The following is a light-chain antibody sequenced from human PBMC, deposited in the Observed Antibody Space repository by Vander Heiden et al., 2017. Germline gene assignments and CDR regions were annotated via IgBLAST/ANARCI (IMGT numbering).Light chain of an antibody. CDR2: DAS. V-gene: IGKV3-11*01. Sequence: EIVLTQSPATLSLSPGVRATLSCRASQSVSSYLAWYQQKPGQAPRLLIYDASNRATGIPARFSGSGSGTDFTLTISSLEPEDSAVYYCQQRSNWPGLTFGGGTKVEIK. J-gene: IGKJ4*01. CDR3: QQRSNWPGLT. CDR1: QSVSSY.